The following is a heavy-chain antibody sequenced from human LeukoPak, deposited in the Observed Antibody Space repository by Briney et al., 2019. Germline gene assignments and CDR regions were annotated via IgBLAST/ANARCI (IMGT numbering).Heavy chain of an antibody. CDR1: GGSISSYY. D-gene: IGHD4/OR15-4a*01. J-gene: IGHJ5*02. V-gene: IGHV4-59*01. CDR2: IYYSGST. CDR3: ARAQLTSTTWGFDP. Sequence: SETLSLTCTVSGGSISSYYWSWIRQPPGKGLEWIGYIYYSGSTNYNPSLKSRVTISVDTSKNQFSLKLSSVTAADTAVYYCARAQLTSTTWGFDPWGQGTLVTVSS.